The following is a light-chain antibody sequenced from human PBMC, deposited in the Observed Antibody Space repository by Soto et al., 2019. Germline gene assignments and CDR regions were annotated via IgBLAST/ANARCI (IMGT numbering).Light chain of an antibody. Sequence: DIQMTQSPSPLSASVGDGVTITCRASQTISTYLNWYQQKPGKAPKLLIYGASSLQSGVPSRFSGSGSGTDFTLTISSLQPEDFGTYYCQQSFSTSRTFGQGTKVDIK. CDR3: QQSFSTSRT. J-gene: IGKJ1*01. CDR1: QTISTY. CDR2: GAS. V-gene: IGKV1-39*01.